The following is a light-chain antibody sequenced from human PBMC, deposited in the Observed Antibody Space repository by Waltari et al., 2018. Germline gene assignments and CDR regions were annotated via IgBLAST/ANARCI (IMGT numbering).Light chain of an antibody. J-gene: IGKJ1*01. CDR1: QSLSGT. CDR3: QKYGTLPAT. CDR2: EVS. V-gene: IGKV3-20*01. Sequence: ELVLTQSPGTLSLSPGERATLSCRASQSLSGTLAWYQQKPGQAPRLLIYEVSSRASGIPDGFSGSGSRTDFSLTISRLEPEDFAVYYCQKYGTLPATFGQGTKVEFK.